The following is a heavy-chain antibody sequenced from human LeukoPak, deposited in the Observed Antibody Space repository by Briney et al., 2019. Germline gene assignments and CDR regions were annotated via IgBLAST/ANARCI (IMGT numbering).Heavy chain of an antibody. Sequence: PSETLSLTCTVSGGSISSYNWSWIRQPPGKGLEWIGDIYYSGSTNYNPSLKSRVTISVDTSKNQFSLKLSSVAAADTAVYYCARAISSSISLGGYYYYGMDVWGQGTTVTVSS. CDR2: IYYSGST. CDR1: GGSISSYN. J-gene: IGHJ6*02. V-gene: IGHV4-59*08. D-gene: IGHD2-2*01. CDR3: ARAISSSISLGGYYYYGMDV.